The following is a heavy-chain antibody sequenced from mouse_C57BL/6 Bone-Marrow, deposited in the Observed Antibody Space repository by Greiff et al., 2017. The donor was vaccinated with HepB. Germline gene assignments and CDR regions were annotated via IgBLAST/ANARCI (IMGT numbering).Heavy chain of an antibody. D-gene: IGHD1-1*01. CDR2: IDPANGNT. CDR3: ASIDSSIATVVEAAMDY. V-gene: IGHV14-3*01. CDR1: GFNIKNTY. J-gene: IGHJ4*01. Sequence: EVQLQQSVAELVRPGASVKLSCTASGFNIKNTYMHWVKQRPEQGLEWIGRIDPANGNTKYAPKFQGKATITADTSSNTAYLQLSSLTSEDTAIYYCASIDSSIATVVEAAMDYWGQGTSVTVSS.